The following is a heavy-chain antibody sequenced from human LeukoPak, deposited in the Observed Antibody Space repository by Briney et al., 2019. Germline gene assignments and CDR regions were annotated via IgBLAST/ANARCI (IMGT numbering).Heavy chain of an antibody. D-gene: IGHD3-9*01. CDR3: AKDQFIRYFDWLEIDWFDP. J-gene: IGHJ5*02. CDR2: ISGSGGST. V-gene: IGHV3-23*01. CDR1: GFTFSRYA. Sequence: GGSLRLSCAASGFTFSRYAMSWVRQAPGKGLEWVSVISGSGGSTYYADSVKGRFTISRDNSKNTLYLQMNSLRAEDTAVYYCAKDQFIRYFDWLEIDWFDPWGQGTLVTVSS.